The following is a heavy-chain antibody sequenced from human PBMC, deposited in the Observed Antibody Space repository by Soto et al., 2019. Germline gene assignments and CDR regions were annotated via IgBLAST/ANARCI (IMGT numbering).Heavy chain of an antibody. CDR1: GYTFTCYY. CDR2: INPNSGGT. D-gene: IGHD6-6*01. V-gene: IGHV1-2*04. CDR3: ARDRRIAARPHYYYYMDV. J-gene: IGHJ6*03. Sequence: ASVKVSCKASGYTFTCYYMHWVRQAPGQGLEWMGWINPNSGGTNYAQKFQGWVTITRDTSISTAYMELSRLRSDDTAVYYCARDRRIAARPHYYYYMDVWGKGTTVTVSS.